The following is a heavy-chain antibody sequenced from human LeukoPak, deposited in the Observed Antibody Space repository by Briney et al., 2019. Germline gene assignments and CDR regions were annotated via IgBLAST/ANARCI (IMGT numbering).Heavy chain of an antibody. CDR1: GYSFTSYW. Sequence: GESLKISCKGSGYSFTSYWIGWVRQRPGKGLEWMGIIYPSDSDTRYSPSFQGQVTISADKSISTAYLQWSSLKASDTAMYYCARASYDSSGYYLVSFFDYWGQGTLVTVSS. D-gene: IGHD3-22*01. V-gene: IGHV5-51*01. CDR2: IYPSDSDT. CDR3: ARASYDSSGYYLVSFFDY. J-gene: IGHJ4*02.